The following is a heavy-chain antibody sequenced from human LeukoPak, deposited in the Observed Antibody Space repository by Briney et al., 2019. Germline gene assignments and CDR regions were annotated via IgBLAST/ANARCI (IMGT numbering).Heavy chain of an antibody. D-gene: IGHD4-11*01. J-gene: IGHJ6*03. CDR1: GFTFSSYG. Sequence: SGGSLRLSCAASGFTFSSYGMHWVRQAPGKGLEWVAFIRYDGSNKYYADSVKGRFTISRDNSKNTLYLQMNSLRAEDTAVYYCAGDSTVTINYYYYYYMDVWGKGTTVTVSS. CDR3: AGDSTVTINYYYYYYMDV. V-gene: IGHV3-30*02. CDR2: IRYDGSNK.